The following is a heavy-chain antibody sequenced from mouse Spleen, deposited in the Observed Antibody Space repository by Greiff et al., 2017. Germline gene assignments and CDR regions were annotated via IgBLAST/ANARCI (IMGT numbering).Heavy chain of an antibody. V-gene: IGHV14-3*02. Sequence: VQLKESGAELVKPGASVKLSCTASGFNIKDTYMHWVKQRPEQGLEWIGRIDPANGNTKYDPKFQGKATITADTSSNTAYLQLSSLTSEDTAVYYCARGWYDYDGAWFAYWGQGTLVTVSA. CDR3: ARGWYDYDGAWFAY. CDR1: GFNIKDTY. CDR2: IDPANGNT. D-gene: IGHD2-4*01. J-gene: IGHJ3*01.